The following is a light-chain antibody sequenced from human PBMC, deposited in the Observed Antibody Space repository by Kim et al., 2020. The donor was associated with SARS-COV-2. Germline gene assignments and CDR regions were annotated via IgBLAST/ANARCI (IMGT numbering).Light chain of an antibody. J-gene: IGLJ2*01. V-gene: IGLV3-1*01. CDR1: KLGDKY. Sequence: VSPEQTASITCSGDKLGDKYACWYQQKPGQSPVVVIHQDSKRPSGIPERFSGSNSGNTATLTISGTQAMDEADYYCQAWDSSTVVFGGGTQLTVL. CDR3: QAWDSSTVV. CDR2: QDS.